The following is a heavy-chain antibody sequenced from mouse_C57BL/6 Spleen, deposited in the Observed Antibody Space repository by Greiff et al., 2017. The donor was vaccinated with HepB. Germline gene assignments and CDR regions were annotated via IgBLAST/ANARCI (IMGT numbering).Heavy chain of an antibody. CDR1: GYTFTSYW. D-gene: IGHD2-4*01. J-gene: IGHJ3*01. V-gene: IGHV1-52*01. CDR2: IDPSDSET. Sequence: QVQLQQPGAELVRPGSSVKLSCKASGYTFTSYWMHWVKQRPIQGLEWIGNIDPSDSETHYNQKFKDKATLTVDKSSSTAYMQLSSLTSEDSAVYDCARERYDYDGFAYWGQGTLVTVSA. CDR3: ARERYDYDGFAY.